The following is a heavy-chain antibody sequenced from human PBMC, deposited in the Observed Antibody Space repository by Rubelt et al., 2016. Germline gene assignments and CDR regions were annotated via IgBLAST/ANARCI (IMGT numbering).Heavy chain of an antibody. J-gene: IGHJ4*02. CDR1: GDSISSYY. D-gene: IGHD4-17*01. V-gene: IGHV4-59*12. CDR3: ARGRDGDRMGC. CDR2: IYHSGST. Sequence: QVQLQESGPGLVKPSETLSLTCTVSGDSISSYYWTWIRQPPGKGLEWIGIIYHSGSTYYNPSLKSRVTISVDTSKNPCSLKLSSVTAADTAVYYCARGRDGDRMGCWGQGTLVTVSS.